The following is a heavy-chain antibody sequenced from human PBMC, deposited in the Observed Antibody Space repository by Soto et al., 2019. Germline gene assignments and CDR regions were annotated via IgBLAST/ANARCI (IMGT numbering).Heavy chain of an antibody. Sequence: PGGSLRLSCAASGFTFSSYSMNWVRQAPGKGLEWVSSISSSSSYIYYADSVKGRFTISRDNAKNSLYLQMNSLRAEDTAVYYCARGPRYCSSTSCRYFDYWGQGTLVTVSS. CDR1: GFTFSSYS. V-gene: IGHV3-21*01. D-gene: IGHD2-2*01. CDR3: ARGPRYCSSTSCRYFDY. CDR2: ISSSSSYI. J-gene: IGHJ4*02.